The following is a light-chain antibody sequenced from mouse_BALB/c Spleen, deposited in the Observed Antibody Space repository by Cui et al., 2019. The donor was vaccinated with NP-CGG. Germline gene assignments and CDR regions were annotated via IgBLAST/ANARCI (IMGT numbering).Light chain of an antibody. CDR1: TGAVTTSNY. J-gene: IGLJ1*01. CDR2: GTN. Sequence: AVMTQESAYTTSPGETVTLTCRSSTGAVTTSNYANWVQEKPDHLFTGLIGGTNNRAPGVPARFSGSLIGDKAALIITGAQTEDDAIYFCALWYSNHWVFGGGTKLTVL. CDR3: ALWYSNHWV. V-gene: IGLV1*01.